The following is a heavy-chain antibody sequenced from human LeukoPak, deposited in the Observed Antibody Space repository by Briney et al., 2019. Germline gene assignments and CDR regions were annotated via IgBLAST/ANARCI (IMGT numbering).Heavy chain of an antibody. Sequence: GGSLRLSCAASGFTFSSYGMHWVRQAPGKGLEWVAFIRYDGSNKYYADSVKGRFTISRDNSKNTLYLQMNSLKTEDTAVYYCTTLNPNWGQGTLVTVSS. J-gene: IGHJ4*02. CDR1: GFTFSSYG. V-gene: IGHV3-30*02. CDR3: TTLNPN. CDR2: IRYDGSNK. D-gene: IGHD1-14*01.